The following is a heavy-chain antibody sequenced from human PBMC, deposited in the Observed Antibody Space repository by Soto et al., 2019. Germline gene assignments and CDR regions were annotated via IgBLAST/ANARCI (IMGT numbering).Heavy chain of an antibody. CDR1: GFTFSSYG. V-gene: IGHV3-30*18. J-gene: IGHJ4*02. D-gene: IGHD5-12*01. CDR2: ISYDGSNK. CDR3: AKLVVATIVDDY. Sequence: QVQLVESGGGVVQPGRSLRLSCAASGFTFSSYGMHWVRQAPGKGLEWVAVISYDGSNKYYADSVKGRFTISRDNSKNTLYLQMNSLRAEDTAVYYCAKLVVATIVDDYWGQGPLVTVSS.